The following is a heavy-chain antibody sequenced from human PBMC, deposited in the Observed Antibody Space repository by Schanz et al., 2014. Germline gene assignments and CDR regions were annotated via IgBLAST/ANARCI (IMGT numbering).Heavy chain of an antibody. V-gene: IGHV1-18*01. Sequence: QVQLVQSGAEVKKPGASVKVSCKASGYIFINSGISWVRQAPGQRLEWMGWINTGSGDTKYSQNFQGRVTMTTDTSTSTAYMALTDLRSDDTAVYYCARDRRFFDRDDLYYFDSWGQGTLVTVSS. CDR2: INTGSGDT. CDR1: GYIFINSG. J-gene: IGHJ4*02. D-gene: IGHD3-3*01. CDR3: ARDRRFFDRDDLYYFDS.